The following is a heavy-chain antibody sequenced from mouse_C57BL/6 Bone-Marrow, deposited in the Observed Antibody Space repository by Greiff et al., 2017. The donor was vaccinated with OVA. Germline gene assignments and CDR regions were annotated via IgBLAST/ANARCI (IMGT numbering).Heavy chain of an antibody. Sequence: QVQLKQPGTELVKPGASVKLSCKASGYTFTSYWMHWVQQRPGQGLEWIGNINPSNGGTNYNEKFKSKATLTVDKSSSTAYMQLSSLTSEDSAVYYCAGYGSSWRRYYYAMDYWGQGTSVTVSS. D-gene: IGHD1-1*01. CDR3: AGYGSSWRRYYYAMDY. J-gene: IGHJ4*01. CDR2: INPSNGGT. CDR1: GYTFTSYW. V-gene: IGHV1-53*01.